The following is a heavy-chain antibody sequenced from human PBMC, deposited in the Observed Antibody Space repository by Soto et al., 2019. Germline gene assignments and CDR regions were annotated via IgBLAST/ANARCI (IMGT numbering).Heavy chain of an antibody. Sequence: EVQLLESGGGLVQPGGSLRLSYAASGFTFSSYAMSWVRQAPGKGLEWVSAISGSGGSTYYADSVKGRFTISRDNSKNTLYLQMNSLRAEDTAVYYCAKDLEGHYDSSGFDYWGQGTLVTVSS. CDR3: AKDLEGHYDSSGFDY. J-gene: IGHJ4*02. V-gene: IGHV3-23*01. CDR2: ISGSGGST. D-gene: IGHD3-22*01. CDR1: GFTFSSYA.